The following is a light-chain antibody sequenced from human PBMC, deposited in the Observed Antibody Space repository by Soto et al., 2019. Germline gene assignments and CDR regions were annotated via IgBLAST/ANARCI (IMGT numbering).Light chain of an antibody. CDR3: SSYTSSSSYV. CDR2: EVS. CDR1: SSDVGGYNY. V-gene: IGLV2-14*01. Sequence: ALTQPASVSGSPGQSITISCTGTSSDVGGYNYVSWYQQHPGKAPKLMIYEVSNRPSGVSNRFSGSKSGNTASLTISGLRAEDEADYYCSSYTSSSSYVFGTGTKVTVL. J-gene: IGLJ1*01.